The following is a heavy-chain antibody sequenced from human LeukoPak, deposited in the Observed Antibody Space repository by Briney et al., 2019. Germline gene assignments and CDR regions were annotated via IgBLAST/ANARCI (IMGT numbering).Heavy chain of an antibody. CDR3: AKDAQSIGSYFDS. V-gene: IGHV3-23*01. Sequence: PGGSLRLSCAASGFSFDSYAMSWVRQAPGKGLEWVAIFVRSGSTTYYADSVKGRFTISRDNSKNTLYLQMSSLRVDDTAIYYCAKDAQSIGSYFDSWGQGSLVIVSS. D-gene: IGHD2/OR15-2a*01. J-gene: IGHJ4*02. CDR1: GFSFDSYA. CDR2: FVRSGSTT.